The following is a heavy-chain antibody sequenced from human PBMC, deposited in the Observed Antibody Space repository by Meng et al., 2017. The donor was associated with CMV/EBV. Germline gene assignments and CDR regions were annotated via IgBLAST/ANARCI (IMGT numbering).Heavy chain of an antibody. CDR3: AGSGYCSSTSCYRLQNYYYYYGMDV. J-gene: IGHJ6*02. V-gene: IGHV4-39*07. D-gene: IGHD2-2*02. Sequence: SETLSLTCTVSGGSISSSSYYWGWIRQPPGKGLEWIGSIYYSGSTYYNPSLKSRVTISVDTSKNQFSLKLSSVTAADTAVYYCAGSGYCSSTSCYRLQNYYYYYGMDVWGQGTTVTVSS. CDR2: IYYSGST. CDR1: GGSISSSSYY.